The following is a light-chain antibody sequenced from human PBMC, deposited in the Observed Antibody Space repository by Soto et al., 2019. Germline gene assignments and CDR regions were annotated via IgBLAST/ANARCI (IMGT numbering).Light chain of an antibody. CDR1: QSVSSN. J-gene: IGKJ1*01. V-gene: IGKV3-15*01. CDR2: GAS. CDR3: QQYNDWPPWT. Sequence: EIVMPQSPATLSVSPGERFTLSCRASQSVSSNLAWYQQKVGQAPRLLIYGASTRATGIPARFSGSGPGTEFTLTISSLQSEDFAVYYCQQYNDWPPWTVGQGNKVDIK.